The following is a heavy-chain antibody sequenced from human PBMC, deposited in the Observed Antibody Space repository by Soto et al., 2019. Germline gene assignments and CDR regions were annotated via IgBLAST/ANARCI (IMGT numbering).Heavy chain of an antibody. Sequence: PGGSLRPSCAASGFTFSSYSMNWVRQAPGKGLEWVSSISSSSSYIYYADSVKGRFIISRDNAKNSLYLQMNSLRAEDTAVYYCARPSLATVPVDYYYGMDVWGQGTTVTVS. J-gene: IGHJ6*02. CDR2: ISSSSSYI. D-gene: IGHD5-12*01. CDR3: ARPSLATVPVDYYYGMDV. CDR1: GFTFSSYS. V-gene: IGHV3-21*01.